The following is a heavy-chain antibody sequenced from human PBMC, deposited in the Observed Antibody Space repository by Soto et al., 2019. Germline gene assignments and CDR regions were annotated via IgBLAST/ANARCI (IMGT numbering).Heavy chain of an antibody. J-gene: IGHJ4*02. CDR3: ARDLVDSSGLFDY. CDR2: IIPIFGTA. Sequence: SVKVSCKASGGTFSSYAISWVRQAPGRGLEWMGGIIPIFGTANYAQKFQGRVTITADESTSTAYMELSSLRSEGTAVYYCARDLVDSSGLFDYWGQGTLVTVSS. V-gene: IGHV1-69*13. D-gene: IGHD3-22*01. CDR1: GGTFSSYA.